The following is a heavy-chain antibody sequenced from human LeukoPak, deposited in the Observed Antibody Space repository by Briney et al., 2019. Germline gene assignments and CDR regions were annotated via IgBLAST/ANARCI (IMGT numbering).Heavy chain of an antibody. CDR2: IYYSGTT. J-gene: IGHJ4*02. CDR3: ARGSYHFFDY. V-gene: IGHV4-31*03. CDR1: GGSISSGGYY. Sequence: SQTLSLTCTVSGGSISSGGYYWSWIRQHPGQGLEWIGFIYYSGTTYYNPSLKSRVTISIDSSKNQFSLKLSSVTAADTAVYYCARGSYHFFDYWGQGTLVTVSS. D-gene: IGHD1-26*01.